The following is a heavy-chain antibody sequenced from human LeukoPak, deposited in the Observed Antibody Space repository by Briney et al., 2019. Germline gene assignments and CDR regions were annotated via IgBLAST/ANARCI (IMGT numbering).Heavy chain of an antibody. V-gene: IGHV1-18*01. CDR1: GYTFTSYG. J-gene: IGHJ4*02. D-gene: IGHD1-14*01. Sequence: ASVKVSCKASGYTFTSYGISWVRQAPGQGLEWMGWISAYNGNTNYAQKFQGRVTMTRDTSISTAYMELSRLRSDDTAVYYCARERNRLELVIDYWGQGTLVTVSS. CDR2: ISAYNGNT. CDR3: ARERNRLELVIDY.